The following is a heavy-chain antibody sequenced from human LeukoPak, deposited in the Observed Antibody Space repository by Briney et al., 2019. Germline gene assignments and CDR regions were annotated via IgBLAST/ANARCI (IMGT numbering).Heavy chain of an antibody. CDR3: AREARRSTIFGVVNWGAFDI. Sequence: NPGGSLRLSCAASGFTFASYTMHWVRQAPGKGLEWVSSISSSSSYIYYADSVKGRFTISRDNAKNSLYLQMNSLRAEDTAVYYCAREARRSTIFGVVNWGAFDIWGQGTMVTVSS. CDR2: ISSSSSYI. J-gene: IGHJ3*02. CDR1: GFTFASYT. V-gene: IGHV3-21*01. D-gene: IGHD3-3*01.